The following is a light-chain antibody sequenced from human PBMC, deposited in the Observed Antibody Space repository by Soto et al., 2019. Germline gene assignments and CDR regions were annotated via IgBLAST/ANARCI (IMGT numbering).Light chain of an antibody. J-gene: IGLJ1*01. CDR1: SSDVGAYKY. CDR2: DVS. Sequence: QSALTQPASVSGSPGQSITIAYTGISSDVGAYKYVSWYQQHPGKAPKLMIYDVSHRPSGVSNRFSASKSGNTASLTISGLQAEDEANYYCSSCTSSSTNDVFGTGTKLTVL. CDR3: SSCTSSSTNDV. V-gene: IGLV2-14*03.